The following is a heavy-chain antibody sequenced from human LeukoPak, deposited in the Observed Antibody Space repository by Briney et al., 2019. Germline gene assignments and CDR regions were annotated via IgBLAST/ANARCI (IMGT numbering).Heavy chain of an antibody. J-gene: IGHJ4*02. Sequence: ASVKVSCKASGYTFTGYYMHWVRQAPGQGLEWMGRINPNNGDTNYAQKFQGRVTMTGDTSISTAYMELSSLRSDDTAVYYCTRESGSYHGNDYWGQGTLVTVSS. CDR2: INPNNGDT. D-gene: IGHD1-26*01. CDR1: GYTFTGYY. CDR3: TRESGSYHGNDY. V-gene: IGHV1-2*06.